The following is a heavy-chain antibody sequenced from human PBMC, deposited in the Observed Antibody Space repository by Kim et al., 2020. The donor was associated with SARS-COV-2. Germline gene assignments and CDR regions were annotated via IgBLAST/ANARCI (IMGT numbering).Heavy chain of an antibody. J-gene: IGHJ3*02. Sequence: DSGKGRFTISRDKYKNTLYLQMNSLRAEDTDVYYCARDRGRDGYNEAFDIWGQGTMVTVSS. V-gene: IGHV3-66*01. CDR3: ARDRGRDGYNEAFDI. D-gene: IGHD3-16*01.